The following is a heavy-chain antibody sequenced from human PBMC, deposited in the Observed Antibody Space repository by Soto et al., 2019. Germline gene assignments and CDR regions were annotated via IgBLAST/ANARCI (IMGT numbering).Heavy chain of an antibody. Sequence: GGSLRLSCVASGFSPANYPMNWVRQTPGKGLEWISYSSPRGDTIYYADSVEGRFTISRDNARNSLSLHMSSLRDEDSALYYCAKGPHTNVGWPYYFESWGQGVPVTVSS. CDR3: AKGPHTNVGWPYYFES. J-gene: IGHJ4*02. V-gene: IGHV3-48*02. CDR2: SSPRGDTI. D-gene: IGHD6-19*01. CDR1: GFSPANYP.